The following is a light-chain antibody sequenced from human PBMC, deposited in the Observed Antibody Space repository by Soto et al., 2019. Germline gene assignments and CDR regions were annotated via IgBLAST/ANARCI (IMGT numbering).Light chain of an antibody. CDR3: QQRSNWPPWT. CDR1: QSVSSY. V-gene: IGKV3-11*01. Sequence: EIVLTQSPATLSLSPGERATLSCRASQSVSSYLAWYQQKPGQAPRLLLYDASNRATGIPARSSGSGSGTDFTHTISSLEPEDFAVYYCQQRSNWPPWTVGRGTKVEIK. J-gene: IGKJ1*01. CDR2: DAS.